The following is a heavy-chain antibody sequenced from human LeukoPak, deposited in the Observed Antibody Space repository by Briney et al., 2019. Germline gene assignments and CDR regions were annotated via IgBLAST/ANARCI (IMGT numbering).Heavy chain of an antibody. CDR1: GGTFSSYA. J-gene: IGHJ6*02. D-gene: IGHD4-17*01. CDR2: MNPNSGNT. V-gene: IGHV1-8*02. CDR3: ARGATVTTFLYYYGMDV. Sequence: ASVKVSCKASGGTFSSYAINWVRQATGQGLEWMGWMNPNSGNTGYAQKFQGRVTMTRNTSISTAYMELSSLRSEDTAVYYCARGATVTTFLYYYGMDVWGQGTTVTVSS.